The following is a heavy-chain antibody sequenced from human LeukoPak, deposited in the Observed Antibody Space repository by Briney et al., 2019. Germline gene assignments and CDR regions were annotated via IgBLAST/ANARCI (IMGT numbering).Heavy chain of an antibody. Sequence: KPSETLSLTCAVYGGSFSGYYWSWIRQPPGKGLEWIGEINHSGSTNYNPSLKSRVTISVDTSKNQFSLKLSSVTAADTAVYYCARGLVTMVREVIIGYYYYYMDVWGKGTTVTVSS. V-gene: IGHV4-34*01. J-gene: IGHJ6*03. CDR1: GGSFSGYY. CDR3: ARGLVTMVREVIIGYYYYYMDV. D-gene: IGHD3-10*01. CDR2: INHSGST.